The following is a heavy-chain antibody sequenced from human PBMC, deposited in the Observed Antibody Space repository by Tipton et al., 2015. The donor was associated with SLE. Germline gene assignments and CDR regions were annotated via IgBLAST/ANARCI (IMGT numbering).Heavy chain of an antibody. J-gene: IGHJ5*02. CDR3: ARSRDHGSPNWFDP. V-gene: IGHV4-61*09. Sequence: TLSLTCTVSGGSISSGSYYWSWIRQPAGKGLEWIGHIYTSGSTNYNPSLKSRVTISVDTSKNQFSLKLSSVTAADTAVYYCARSRDHGSPNWFDPWGQGTLVTVSS. CDR2: IYTSGST. D-gene: IGHD2-2*03. CDR1: GGSISSGSYY.